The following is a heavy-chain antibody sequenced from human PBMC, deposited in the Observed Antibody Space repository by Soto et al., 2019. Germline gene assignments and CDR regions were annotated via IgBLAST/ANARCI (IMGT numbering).Heavy chain of an antibody. CDR1: GFTFSSSA. V-gene: IGHV3-23*01. D-gene: IGHD3-10*01. CDR2: VSANGQGI. J-gene: IGHJ4*02. Sequence: GGSLRLSCAASGFTFSSSAISWVHQAPGKGLEWVSAVSANGQGIYYADSVRGRFTISRDNSKNTVFLHMDSLSAEDTAVYYCAKDRHYPRDYFHYWGQGTLVTVSP. CDR3: AKDRHYPRDYFHY.